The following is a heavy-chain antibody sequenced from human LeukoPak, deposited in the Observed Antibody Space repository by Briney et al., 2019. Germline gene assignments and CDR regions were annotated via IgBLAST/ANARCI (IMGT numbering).Heavy chain of an antibody. CDR2: ISYSGST. D-gene: IGHD3-10*01. V-gene: IGHV4-59*01. CDR1: VGSISTYY. J-gene: IGHJ4*02. Sequence: SETLSLTCTISVGSISTYYWGWIRQPPGKGLEWIGYISYSGSTTYTPSLESRVTISVDTSKNQFSLRLSSVTAADTAVYYCTRITQGTVDYWGQGILVTVSS. CDR3: TRITQGTVDY.